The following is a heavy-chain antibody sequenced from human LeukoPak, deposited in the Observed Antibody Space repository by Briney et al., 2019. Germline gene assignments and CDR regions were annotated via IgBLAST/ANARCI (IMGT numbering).Heavy chain of an antibody. V-gene: IGHV4-59*01. CDR3: ARDRWTFGTSSIWYFDL. CDR1: GGSINNYY. CDR2: IYSSGTT. Sequence: PSETLSLTCTVSGGSINNYYWSWIRQPPGKGLEWIGFIYSSGTTSYNPSLRSRVTISVDTSKNQFSLKLASVTAADAAVYYCARDRWTFGTSSIWYFDLWGRGTLITVSS. D-gene: IGHD3-16*01. J-gene: IGHJ2*01.